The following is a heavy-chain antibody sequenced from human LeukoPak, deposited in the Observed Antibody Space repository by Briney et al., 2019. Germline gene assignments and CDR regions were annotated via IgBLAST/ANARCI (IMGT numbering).Heavy chain of an antibody. Sequence: PGGSLRLSCAGSGFTFSSYAMNWVRQAPGKGLEWVSTISGSSDVTYYADSVKGRFTISRDNSKNTLSLQMNSLRAEGTALYYCARKRGVTGDYFGYWGQGTLVTVSS. CDR3: ARKRGVTGDYFGY. D-gene: IGHD2-21*02. CDR2: ISGSSDVT. V-gene: IGHV3-23*01. J-gene: IGHJ4*02. CDR1: GFTFSSYA.